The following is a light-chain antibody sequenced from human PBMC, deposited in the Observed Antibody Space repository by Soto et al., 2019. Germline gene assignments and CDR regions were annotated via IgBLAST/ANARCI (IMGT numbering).Light chain of an antibody. J-gene: IGKJ1*01. CDR3: QHYGGVWT. CDR1: QTISSW. CDR2: DAS. V-gene: IGKV1-5*01. Sequence: IELTQSPCTLSASVGDRVPLTCLASQTISSWLAWYQQKPGKAPKLLIYDASSLESGVPSRFSGSGSATEFILTISSLQPDDFATYHCQHYGGVWTFGQGTKVDIK.